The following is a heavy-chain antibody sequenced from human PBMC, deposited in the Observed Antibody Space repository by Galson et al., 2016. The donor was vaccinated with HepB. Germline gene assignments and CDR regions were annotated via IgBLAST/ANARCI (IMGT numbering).Heavy chain of an antibody. CDR2: IRSKTYGVTS. D-gene: IGHD3-10*01. Sequence: SLRLSCAASGFTFGDYALSWFRQAPGKGLEWVGFIRSKTYGVTSEYAASVKGRFTISRDDSKRIAYLQMNSLRTEDTAMYYCSRERPVGSYYGLGRYPNDFWGQGTQVTVSS. CDR1: GFTFGDYA. V-gene: IGHV3-49*03. CDR3: SRERPVGSYYGLGRYPNDF. J-gene: IGHJ4*02.